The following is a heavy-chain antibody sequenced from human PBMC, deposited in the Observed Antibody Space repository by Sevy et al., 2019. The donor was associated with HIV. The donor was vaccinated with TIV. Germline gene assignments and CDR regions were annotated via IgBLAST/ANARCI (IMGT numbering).Heavy chain of an antibody. Sequence: GGSLRLSCAASEFTFKYHGMHWVRQAPGKGLEWLSLISIDGSNKYYADSVKGRFTISRDNAKNTVSVQMNSLRPEDTATYYCAKDGGHIDIDYWGQGILVTVSS. J-gene: IGHJ4*02. CDR1: EFTFKYHG. D-gene: IGHD2-15*01. CDR3: AKDGGHIDIDY. V-gene: IGHV3-30*18. CDR2: ISIDGSNK.